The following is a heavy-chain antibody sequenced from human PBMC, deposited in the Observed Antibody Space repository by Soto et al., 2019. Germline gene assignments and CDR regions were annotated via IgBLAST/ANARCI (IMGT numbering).Heavy chain of an antibody. CDR2: IYDSGRT. D-gene: IGHD1-7*01. CDR3: AREGLSGTIGLYYYYGMDV. V-gene: IGHV4-59*01. CDR1: GGSISSYY. Sequence: QVQLQESGPGLVKPSETLSLTCTVSGGSISSYYWSWIRQPPGKGLEWIGYIYDSGRTNYNPPLKSRVTITVDSSKTQFSLKLSSVTAADTAVYYCAREGLSGTIGLYYYYGMDVWGQGTTVTVSS. J-gene: IGHJ6*02.